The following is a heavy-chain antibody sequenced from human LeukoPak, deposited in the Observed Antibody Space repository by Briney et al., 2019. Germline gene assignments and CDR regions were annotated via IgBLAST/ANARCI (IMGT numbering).Heavy chain of an antibody. CDR1: GFTFSSYW. J-gene: IGHJ6*04. Sequence: GGSLRLACAASGFTFSSYWMSWVRQAPGKGLEWVANIKQDGSEKYYVDSVKGRFTISRDNAKNSLYLQMNSLRAEDTAVYYCAELGITMIGGVWGKGTTVTISS. D-gene: IGHD3-10*02. V-gene: IGHV3-7*01. CDR3: AELGITMIGGV. CDR2: IKQDGSEK.